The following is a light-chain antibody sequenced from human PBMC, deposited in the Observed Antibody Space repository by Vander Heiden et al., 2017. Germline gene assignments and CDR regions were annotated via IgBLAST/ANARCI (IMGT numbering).Light chain of an antibody. V-gene: IGLV2-14*01. J-gene: IGLJ2*01. CDR1: SSDVGGYNY. Sequence: QSALTQPPSVSGSPGQSTTISCTGTSSDVGGYNYVSWYQQHPGKAPKLMIYEVSNRPSGVSHRFSGSKSGNTASLTISGRQAEDEADYYCSSYTSSSTVVFGGGTKLTGL. CDR3: SSYTSSSTVV. CDR2: EVS.